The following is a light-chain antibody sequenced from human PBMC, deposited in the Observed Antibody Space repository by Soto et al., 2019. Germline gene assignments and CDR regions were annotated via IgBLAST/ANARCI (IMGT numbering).Light chain of an antibody. CDR3: ASHAGSSAV. V-gene: IGLV2-8*01. CDR2: DVS. Sequence: QSALTQPPSASGSPGQSVTISCTGTSSDVGGYNYVSWYQQHPGKAPKVIIYDVSKRPSGVPDRFSGFKSGNTASLTVSGLQTEDEADYYCASHAGSSAVFGGGTKLTVL. CDR1: SSDVGGYNY. J-gene: IGLJ2*01.